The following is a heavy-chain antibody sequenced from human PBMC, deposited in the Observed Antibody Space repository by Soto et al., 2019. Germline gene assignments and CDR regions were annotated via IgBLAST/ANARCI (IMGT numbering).Heavy chain of an antibody. J-gene: IGHJ3*01. CDR1: GLTVSSNY. CDR3: AKDPNGDYVGGFEF. Sequence: GGSLRLSCAASGLTVSSNYMSWVRQAPGKGLEWVSVIHSGGSTYYADSVKGRFTISRDMSKNMLSLQMNSLRVEDTAVYFCAKDPNGDYVGGFEFGGQGTMVTVSS. D-gene: IGHD4-17*01. CDR2: IHSGGST. V-gene: IGHV3-53*01.